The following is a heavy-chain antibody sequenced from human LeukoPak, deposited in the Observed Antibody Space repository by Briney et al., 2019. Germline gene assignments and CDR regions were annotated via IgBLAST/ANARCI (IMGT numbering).Heavy chain of an antibody. Sequence: GGSLRLSCAASGLTFDDYTMHWVRQAPGKGLEWVSLISWDGVSTYYADSVKGRFTISRDNSKNSLYLQLNSLRTDDTAFYYCAKDGGSGTTRPIDFWGQGTLVTVSS. J-gene: IGHJ4*02. CDR3: AKDGGSGTTRPIDF. D-gene: IGHD1-26*01. CDR2: ISWDGVST. V-gene: IGHV3-43*01. CDR1: GLTFDDYT.